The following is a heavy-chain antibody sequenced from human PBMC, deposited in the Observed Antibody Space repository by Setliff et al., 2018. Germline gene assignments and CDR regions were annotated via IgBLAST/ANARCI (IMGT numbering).Heavy chain of an antibody. D-gene: IGHD2-15*01. Sequence: GASVKVSCKVSGYTLTELSMHWVRQAPGKGLEWMGGFDPEDGETIYAQKFQGRVTMTEDTSTDTAYMELSSLRSEDTAVYYCTTEAASKYCRGGSCYSGWFDPWGQGTLVTVSS. V-gene: IGHV1-24*01. CDR2: FDPEDGET. J-gene: IGHJ5*02. CDR1: GYTLTELS. CDR3: TTEAASKYCRGGSCYSGWFDP.